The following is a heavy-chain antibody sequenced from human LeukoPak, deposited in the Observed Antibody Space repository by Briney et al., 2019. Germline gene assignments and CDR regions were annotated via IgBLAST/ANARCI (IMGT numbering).Heavy chain of an antibody. J-gene: IGHJ4*02. CDR2: IGGSGAGT. CDR1: GITLSNYG. D-gene: IGHD3-22*01. V-gene: IGHV3-23*01. Sequence: GGSLRLSCAVSGITLSNYGMSWVRQAPGKGLEWIAGIGGSGAGTNYADSVKGRFTISRDNSKNTLYLQMNSLRVEDTAVYFCAKRGVVIRVILVGFHKEAYYFDSWGQGALVTVSS. CDR3: AKRGVVIRVILVGFHKEAYYFDS.